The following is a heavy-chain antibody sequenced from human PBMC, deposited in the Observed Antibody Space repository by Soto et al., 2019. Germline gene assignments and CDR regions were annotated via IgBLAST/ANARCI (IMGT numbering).Heavy chain of an antibody. CDR1: GFTFISYA. CDR3: ASYISGWPYYYYYGMDV. Sequence: GGSLRLACASSGFTFISYAMSWVRQAPGKGLEWVSAISGSGGSTYYADSVKGRFTISRDNSKNTLYLQMNSLRAEDTAVYYCASYISGWPYYYYYGMDVWGQGTTVTVSS. CDR2: ISGSGGST. V-gene: IGHV3-23*01. D-gene: IGHD6-19*01. J-gene: IGHJ6*02.